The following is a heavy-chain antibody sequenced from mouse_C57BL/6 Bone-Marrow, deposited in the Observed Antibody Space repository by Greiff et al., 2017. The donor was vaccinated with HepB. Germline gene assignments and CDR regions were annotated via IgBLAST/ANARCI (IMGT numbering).Heavy chain of an antibody. CDR1: GYAFSSSW. V-gene: IGHV1-82*01. D-gene: IGHD1-1*01. CDR2: IYPGDGDT. Sequence: QVQLQQSGPELVKPGASVKISCKASGYAFSSSWMNWVKQRPGKGLEWIGRIYPGDGDTNYNGKFKGKATLTADKSSSTAYMQLSSLTSEDSAVYFCANYYSPFAYWGQGTLVTVSA. J-gene: IGHJ3*01. CDR3: ANYYSPFAY.